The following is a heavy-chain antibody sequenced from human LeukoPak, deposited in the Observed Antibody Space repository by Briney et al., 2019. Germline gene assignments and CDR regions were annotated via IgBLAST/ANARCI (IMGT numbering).Heavy chain of an antibody. V-gene: IGHV4-34*01. CDR2: INHSGST. CDR1: GGSFSGYY. D-gene: IGHD6-6*01. J-gene: IGHJ6*03. Sequence: SETLSLTCAVYGGSFSGYYWSWIRQPPGEGLEWIGEINHSGSTNYNPSLKSRVTISVDTSKNQFSLKLSSVTAADTAVYYCARHSSIAARFYYYYYYMDVWGKGTTVTVSS. CDR3: ARHSSIAARFYYYYYYMDV.